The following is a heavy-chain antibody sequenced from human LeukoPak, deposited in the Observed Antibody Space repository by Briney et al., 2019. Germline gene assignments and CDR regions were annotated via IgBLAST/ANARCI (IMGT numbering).Heavy chain of an antibody. CDR1: GFTFSSYW. CDR3: ARQVAGFDY. J-gene: IGHJ4*02. V-gene: IGHV3-74*01. CDR2: INSDGSTT. Sequence: GGSLRLSCAASGFTFSSYWMHWVRQAPGKGLVWVSRINSDGSTTTYADSVKGRFTISRDNAKNTLYLQMNSPRAEDTAVYYCARQVAGFDYWGQGTLVAVSS. D-gene: IGHD6-19*01.